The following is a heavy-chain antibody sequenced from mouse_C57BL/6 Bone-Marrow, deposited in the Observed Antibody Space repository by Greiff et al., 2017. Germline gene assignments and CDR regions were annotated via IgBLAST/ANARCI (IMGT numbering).Heavy chain of an antibody. V-gene: IGHV1-81*01. Sequence: QVHVKQSGAELARPGASVKLSCKASGYPFTSYGISWVKQRTGQGLEWIGELYPRSGNTYYNEKFKGKATLTADKSSSTAYMELRSLTSEDSAVYFCAREGGSYARDYWGQGTSVTVSS. CDR2: LYPRSGNT. D-gene: IGHD1-1*02. CDR3: AREGGSYARDY. CDR1: GYPFTSYG. J-gene: IGHJ4*01.